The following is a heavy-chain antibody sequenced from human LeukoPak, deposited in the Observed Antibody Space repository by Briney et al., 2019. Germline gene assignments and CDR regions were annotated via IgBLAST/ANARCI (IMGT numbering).Heavy chain of an antibody. Sequence: PGGSLRLSCAASGFTFSSYSMNWVRQAPGKGLEWVSSISSSSDYIYYADSVKGRFTISRDNARNSLYLQMNSLRAEDTAVCYCARSRSVSNYKGMDVWGQGTTVTVSS. CDR3: ARSRSVSNYKGMDV. CDR2: ISSSSDYI. V-gene: IGHV3-21*01. J-gene: IGHJ6*02. D-gene: IGHD5/OR15-5a*01. CDR1: GFTFSSYS.